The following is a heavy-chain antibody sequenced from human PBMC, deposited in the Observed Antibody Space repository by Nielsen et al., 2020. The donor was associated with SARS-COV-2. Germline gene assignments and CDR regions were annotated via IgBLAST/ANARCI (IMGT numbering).Heavy chain of an antibody. Sequence: ASVKVSCKASGYTFTGYYMHWVRQAPGQGLEWMGRINPNSGGTNYAQKFQGGVTMTRDTSISTAYMELSRLRSDDTAVYYCARDQFPLLREYYYYYGMDVWGQGTTVTVSS. CDR1: GYTFTGYY. V-gene: IGHV1-2*06. D-gene: IGHD2-2*01. J-gene: IGHJ6*02. CDR2: INPNSGGT. CDR3: ARDQFPLLREYYYYYGMDV.